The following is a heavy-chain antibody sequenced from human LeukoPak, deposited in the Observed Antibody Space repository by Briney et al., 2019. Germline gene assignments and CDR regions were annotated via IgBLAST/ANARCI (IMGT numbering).Heavy chain of an antibody. CDR1: GYTFTSYG. CDR2: INPNSGGT. Sequence: ASVKVSCKASGYTFTSYGISWVRQAPGQGLEWMGWINPNSGGTNYAQKFQGWVTMTRDTSISTAYMELSRLRSDDTAVYYCARGSKRGYPYYFDYWGQGTLVTVSS. CDR3: ARGSKRGYPYYFDY. V-gene: IGHV1-2*04. J-gene: IGHJ4*02. D-gene: IGHD3-16*02.